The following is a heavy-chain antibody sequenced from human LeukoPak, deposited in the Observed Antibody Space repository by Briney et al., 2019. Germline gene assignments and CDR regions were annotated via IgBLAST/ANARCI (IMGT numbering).Heavy chain of an antibody. Sequence: SETLSLTCIVSGYSISSGYYWGWIRQPPGKGLEWIGSIYHSGSSLYNPSLKSRVTISVDTSKNQFSLKLSSVTAADTAVYYCARMIDYYYYGMDVWGQGTTVTVSS. V-gene: IGHV4-38-2*02. D-gene: IGHD3-22*01. J-gene: IGHJ6*02. CDR3: ARMIDYYYYGMDV. CDR2: IYHSGSS. CDR1: GYSISSGYY.